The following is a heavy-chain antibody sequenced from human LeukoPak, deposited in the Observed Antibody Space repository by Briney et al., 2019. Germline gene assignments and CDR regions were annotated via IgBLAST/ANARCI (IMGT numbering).Heavy chain of an antibody. V-gene: IGHV4-59*01. D-gene: IGHD1-26*01. Sequence: PSETLSLTRTVSGGSISSYYWSWIRQPPGKGLEWIGYIYYSGSTNYNPSLKSRVTISVDTSKNQFSLKLSSVTAADTAVYYCARGPYSGSYYSVNAFDIWGQGTMVTVSS. J-gene: IGHJ3*02. CDR3: ARGPYSGSYYSVNAFDI. CDR2: IYYSGST. CDR1: GGSISSYY.